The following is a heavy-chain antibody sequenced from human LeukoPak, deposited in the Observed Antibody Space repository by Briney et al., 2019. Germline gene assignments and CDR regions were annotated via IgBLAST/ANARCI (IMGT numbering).Heavy chain of an antibody. Sequence: SQTLSLTCAISGDTVSNKRSAWNWIRQSPSRGLEWLGRTYYRSKWYNDYAVSVKSRITINPDTSKNQFSLQLNSVSPEDTAVYYCVAAAVVPKSNYYYYYMDVWGKGTTVTVSS. CDR3: VAAAVVPKSNYYYYYMDV. J-gene: IGHJ6*03. V-gene: IGHV6-1*01. D-gene: IGHD6-13*01. CDR1: GDTVSNKRSA. CDR2: TYYRSKWYN.